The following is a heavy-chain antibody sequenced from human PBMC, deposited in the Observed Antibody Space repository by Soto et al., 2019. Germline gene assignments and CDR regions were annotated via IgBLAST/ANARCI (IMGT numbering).Heavy chain of an antibody. CDR3: ARAFRMVGNDYINYNWCDP. J-gene: IGHJ5*02. V-gene: IGHV4-4*02. CDR2: IYHSGST. CDR1: GGSISSSNW. D-gene: IGHD4-4*01. Sequence: QVQLQESGTGLVKPSGTLSLTCAVSGGSISSSNWWSWVRQPPGKGLEWIGEIYHSGSTNYNPSLKSRVTISVDKSKNQFSLKLSSVTAADTAVYYCARAFRMVGNDYINYNWCDPWGQGTLVTVSS.